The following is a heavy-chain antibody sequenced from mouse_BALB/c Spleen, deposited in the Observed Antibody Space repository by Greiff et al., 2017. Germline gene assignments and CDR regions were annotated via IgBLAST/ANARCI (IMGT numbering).Heavy chain of an antibody. V-gene: IGHV5-4*02. CDR1: GFTFSDYY. CDR3: ARVARYDGAMDY. D-gene: IGHD2-14*01. Sequence: EVQGVESGGGLVKPGGSLKLSCAASGFTFSDYYMYWVRQTPEKRLEWVATISDGGSYTYYPDSVKGRFTISRDNAKNNLYLQMSSLKSEDTAMYYCARVARYDGAMDYWGQGTSVTVSS. CDR2: ISDGGSYT. J-gene: IGHJ4*01.